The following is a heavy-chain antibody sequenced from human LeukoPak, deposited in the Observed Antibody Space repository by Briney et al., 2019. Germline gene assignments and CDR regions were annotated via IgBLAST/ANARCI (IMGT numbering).Heavy chain of an antibody. V-gene: IGHV1-18*01. Sequence: GASVKVSCKASGYSFTSYGITWVRQAPGQGLEWMGWISTYNANANYAQRFQGRVTMTTDTSTSTAYMELRSLRSDDTAVYYCAKVSDSSGWFVRGVDYWGQGTLVTVSS. D-gene: IGHD6-19*01. CDR3: AKVSDSSGWFVRGVDY. CDR1: GYSFTSYG. CDR2: ISTYNANA. J-gene: IGHJ4*02.